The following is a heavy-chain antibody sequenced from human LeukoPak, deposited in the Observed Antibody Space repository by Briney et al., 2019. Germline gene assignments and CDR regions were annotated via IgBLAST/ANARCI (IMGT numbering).Heavy chain of an antibody. CDR2: IYPGDSGT. Sequence: GESLKISCKVSGYRFTNYWIGWVRQMPGKGLERMGIIYPGDSGTRYSPSFQGQVTLLVDTSISTAYLQWSSLRASDTAMYYCVRPPYYDFWNGHYPDYWGLGTLVTVSS. CDR1: GYRFTNYW. D-gene: IGHD3-3*01. V-gene: IGHV5-51*01. CDR3: VRPPYYDFWNGHYPDY. J-gene: IGHJ4*02.